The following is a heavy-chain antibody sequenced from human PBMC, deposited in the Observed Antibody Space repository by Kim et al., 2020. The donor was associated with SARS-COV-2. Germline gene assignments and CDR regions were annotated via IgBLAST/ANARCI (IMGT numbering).Heavy chain of an antibody. J-gene: IGHJ4*02. CDR2: INHSGST. Sequence: SETLSLTCAVYGGSFSGYYWSWIRQPPGKGLEWIGEINHSGSTNYNPSLKSRVTISVDTSKNQFSLKLSSVTAADTAVYYCARGGAPRRALGYCSSTSCSSFDYWGQGTLVTVSS. D-gene: IGHD2-2*01. CDR1: GGSFSGYY. CDR3: ARGGAPRRALGYCSSTSCSSFDY. V-gene: IGHV4-34*01.